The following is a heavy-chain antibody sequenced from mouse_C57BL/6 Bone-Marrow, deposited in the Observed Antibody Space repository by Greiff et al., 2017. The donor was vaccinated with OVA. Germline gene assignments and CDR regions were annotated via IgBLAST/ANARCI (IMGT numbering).Heavy chain of an antibody. CDR1: GYTFTDYY. J-gene: IGHJ1*03. CDR2: INPNNGGT. V-gene: IGHV1-26*01. D-gene: IGHD1-1*01. Sequence: EVQLVESGPELVKPGASVKISCKASGYTFTDYYMNWVKQSHGKSLEWIGDINPNNGGTSYNQKFKGKATLTVDKSSSTAYMELRSLTSEDSAVYYCATTVVALYWYFDVWGTGTTVTVSS. CDR3: ATTVVALYWYFDV.